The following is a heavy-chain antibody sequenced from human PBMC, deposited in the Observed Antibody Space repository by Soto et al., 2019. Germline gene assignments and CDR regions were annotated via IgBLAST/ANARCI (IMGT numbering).Heavy chain of an antibody. CDR1: DGSISSGSYY. CDR2: IYYSGST. CDR3: ARDSSGYGILDC. J-gene: IGHJ4*02. Sequence: QVQLQESGPGLVKPSRTLSLTCTVSDGSISSGSYYWTWVRQHPGKGLEWIGYIYYSGSTYYNPSLKSRVTISVDTSKNQFSLKLSSVTAADTAVYYCARDSSGYGILDCWGQGTLVTVSS. V-gene: IGHV4-31*03. D-gene: IGHD3-22*01.